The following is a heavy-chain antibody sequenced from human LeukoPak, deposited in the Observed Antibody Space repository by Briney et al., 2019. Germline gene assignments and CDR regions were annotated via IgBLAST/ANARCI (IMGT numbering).Heavy chain of an antibody. CDR1: GGSISSGGYY. CDR3: ARQELDGFDY. D-gene: IGHD1-1*01. J-gene: IGHJ4*02. V-gene: IGHV4-31*03. Sequence: SETLSLTCTVSGGSISSGGYYWSWIRQHPGKGLEWIGYIYYSGSTYYNPSLKSRVTISVDTSKNQFSLKLSSVTAADTAVYYCARQELDGFDYWGQGTLVTVSS. CDR2: IYYSGST.